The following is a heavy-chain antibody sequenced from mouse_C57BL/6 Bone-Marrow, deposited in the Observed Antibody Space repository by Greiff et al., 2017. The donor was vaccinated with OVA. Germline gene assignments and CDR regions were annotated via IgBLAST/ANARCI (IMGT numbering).Heavy chain of an antibody. V-gene: IGHV1-72*01. CDR2: IAPNSGGT. CDR3: ARLGTGSSSYYYAMDY. D-gene: IGHD1-1*01. CDR1: GYTFTSYW. J-gene: IGHJ4*01. Sequence: QVQLQQPGAELVKPGASVKLSCKASGYTFTSYWMHWVKQRPGRGLKWIGRIAPNSGGTKYNEKFKRKATLTVDKPSSTAYMQLSSLTSEDSAVYYCARLGTGSSSYYYAMDYWGQGTSVTVSS.